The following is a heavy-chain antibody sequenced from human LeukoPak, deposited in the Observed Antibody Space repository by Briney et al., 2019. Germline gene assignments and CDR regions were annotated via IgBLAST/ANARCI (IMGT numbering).Heavy chain of an antibody. Sequence: SETLSLTCAVYGGSFSGYYWSWIRQPPGKGLEWIGEINHSGSTNYNPSLKSRVTISVDTSKNQFSLKLSSVTAADTAVYYCARGHQMELLYYYYGMDVWGQGTTVTVSS. J-gene: IGHJ6*02. CDR1: GGSFSGYY. CDR3: ARGHQMELLYYYYGMDV. D-gene: IGHD1-7*01. CDR2: INHSGST. V-gene: IGHV4-34*01.